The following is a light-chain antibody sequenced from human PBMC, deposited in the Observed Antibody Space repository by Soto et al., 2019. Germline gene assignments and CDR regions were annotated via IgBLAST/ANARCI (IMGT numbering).Light chain of an antibody. V-gene: IGLV1-40*01. CDR1: SSSIGAGYD. Sequence: QSVLTQPPSVSGAPGQRVTISCTGGSSSIGAGYDVHWYQHLPGTAPKLLIYGDSNRPSGVPDRFSGSKSGTSASLAITGLQAEDEGDYYCQSYDRSLSGRVVFGGGTKLTVL. CDR2: GDS. J-gene: IGLJ2*01. CDR3: QSYDRSLSGRVV.